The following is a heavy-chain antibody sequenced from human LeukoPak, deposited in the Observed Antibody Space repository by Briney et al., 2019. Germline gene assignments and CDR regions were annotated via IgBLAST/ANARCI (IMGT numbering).Heavy chain of an antibody. V-gene: IGHV3-30*03. J-gene: IGHJ4*02. CDR1: GFTFSSYV. D-gene: IGHD1-1*01. CDR2: ISLDVSKK. Sequence: SGGSLRLSCAGSGFTFSSYVVHWVRQAPGKGLEWVAVISLDVSKKYYGDSVKGRFTISRDDSKSTLYLQMDSLRPEDTAVYHCARDEGTGNMYYWGQGTLVTVSS. CDR3: ARDEGTGNMYY.